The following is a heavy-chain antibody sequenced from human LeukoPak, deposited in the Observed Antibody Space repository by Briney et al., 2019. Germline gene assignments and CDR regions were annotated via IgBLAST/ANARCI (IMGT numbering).Heavy chain of an antibody. CDR2: INESGTT. CDR3: ARGNVVILTEGKGFDY. V-gene: IGHV4-34*01. D-gene: IGHD3-10*01. CDR1: GGSFSAYY. J-gene: IGHJ4*02. Sequence: PSETLSLTCTVYGGSFSAYYWTLIRQPPGKGLEWIGEINESGTTNYNPSLKNRVVISVDTSKNQFSLRLSSVTAADTAIYYCARGNVVILTEGKGFDYWGQGTLVTVSS.